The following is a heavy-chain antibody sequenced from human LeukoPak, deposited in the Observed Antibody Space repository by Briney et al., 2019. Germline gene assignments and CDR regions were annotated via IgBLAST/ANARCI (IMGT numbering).Heavy chain of an antibody. CDR1: GYTFTSYD. CDR3: ARVPTKARRNWFDP. D-gene: IGHD1-1*01. CDR2: MNPNSGNT. V-gene: IGHV1-8*01. Sequence: ASVKVSCKASGYTFTSYDINWVRQATGQGLEWMGWMNPNSGNTGYAQEFQGRVTMTRNTSISTAYMELSSLRSEDTAVCYCARVPTKARRNWFDPWGQGTLVTVSS. J-gene: IGHJ5*02.